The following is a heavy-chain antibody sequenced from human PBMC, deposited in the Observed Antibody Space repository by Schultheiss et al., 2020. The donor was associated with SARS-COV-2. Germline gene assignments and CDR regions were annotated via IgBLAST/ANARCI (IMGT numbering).Heavy chain of an antibody. V-gene: IGHV4-38-2*01. Sequence: SQTLSLTCAVSGYSISSGYYWGWIRQPPGKGLEWIGSIYYSGSTYYNPSLKSRVTISVDTSKNQFSLKLSSVTAADTAVYYCAKDMGQQHFDYWGQGTLVTVSS. J-gene: IGHJ4*02. CDR3: AKDMGQQHFDY. CDR1: GYSISSGYY. CDR2: IYYSGST. D-gene: IGHD6-13*01.